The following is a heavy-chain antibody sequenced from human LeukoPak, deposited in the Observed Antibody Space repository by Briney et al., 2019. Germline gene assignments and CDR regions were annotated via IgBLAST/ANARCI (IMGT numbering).Heavy chain of an antibody. CDR1: GGSISSYY. D-gene: IGHD3-3*01. J-gene: IGHJ4*02. CDR3: AKGEDFWSAKDY. Sequence: SETLSLTCTVSGGSISSYYWSWIRQPAGKGLEWIGRIYSSGSTNYNPSLKSRVTMSVDTSKNQFSLKLSSVTAEDTAVYYCAKGEDFWSAKDYWGQGTLVTVSS. CDR2: IYSSGST. V-gene: IGHV4-4*07.